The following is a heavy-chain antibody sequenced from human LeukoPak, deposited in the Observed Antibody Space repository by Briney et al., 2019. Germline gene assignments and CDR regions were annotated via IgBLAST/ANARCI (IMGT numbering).Heavy chain of an antibody. CDR2: FDPEDGET. D-gene: IGHD3-3*01. V-gene: IGHV1-24*01. CDR3: AKSFTIFGVVIKGYNWFDP. CDR1: GYTLTELS. J-gene: IGHJ5*02. Sequence: ASVKVSCKVSGYTLTELSMHWVRQAPGKGLEWMGGFDPEDGETIYAQKFQGRVTMTEDTSTDTAYMELSSLRSEDTAAYYCAKSFTIFGVVIKGYNWFDPWGQGTLVTVSS.